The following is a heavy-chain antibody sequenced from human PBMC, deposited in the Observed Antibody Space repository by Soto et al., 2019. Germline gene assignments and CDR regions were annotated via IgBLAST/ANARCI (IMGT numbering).Heavy chain of an antibody. CDR3: AEDIVLVPAARFNWFDP. CDR2: IYYSGST. CDR1: GGSISSYY. V-gene: IGHV4-59*08. J-gene: IGHJ5*02. Sequence: SETLSLTCTVSGGSISSYYWSWIRQPPGKGLEWIGYIYYSGSTNYNPSLKSRVTISVDTSKNQFSLKLSSVTAADTAVYYCAEDIVLVPAARFNWFDPWGQGTLVTVSS. D-gene: IGHD2-2*01.